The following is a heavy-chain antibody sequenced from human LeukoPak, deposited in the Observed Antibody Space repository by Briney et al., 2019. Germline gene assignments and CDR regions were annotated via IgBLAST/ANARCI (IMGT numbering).Heavy chain of an antibody. J-gene: IGHJ4*02. Sequence: ASVKVSCKASGYTFTSYGISWVRQAPGQGLEWMGWISAYNGNKNYAQKLQGRVTMTTDTSTSTAYMELRSLRSDDTAVYYCARDLTVDYYGSGNRPWYPDYWGQGTLVTVSS. CDR2: ISAYNGNK. D-gene: IGHD3-10*01. CDR3: ARDLTVDYYGSGNRPWYPDY. CDR1: GYTFTSYG. V-gene: IGHV1-18*01.